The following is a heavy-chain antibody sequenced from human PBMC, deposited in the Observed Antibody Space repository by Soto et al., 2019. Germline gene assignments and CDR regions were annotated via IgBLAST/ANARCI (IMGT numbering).Heavy chain of an antibody. CDR1: GFTFDDYA. Sequence: GGSLRLSCAASGFTFDDYAMHWVRQAPGKGLEWVSGISWNSGSIGYADSVKGRFTISRDNAKNSLYLQMNSLRAEDTALYYCAKDYGSGGSCYSFSAFDSWGQGTMVTVSS. CDR3: AKDYGSGGSCYSFSAFDS. CDR2: ISWNSGSI. J-gene: IGHJ3*02. V-gene: IGHV3-9*01. D-gene: IGHD2-15*01.